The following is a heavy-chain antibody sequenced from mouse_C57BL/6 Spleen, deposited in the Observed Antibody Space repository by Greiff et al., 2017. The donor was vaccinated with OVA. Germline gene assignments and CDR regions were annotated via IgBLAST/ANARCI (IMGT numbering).Heavy chain of an antibody. V-gene: IGHV5-4*01. CDR2: ISDGGSYT. CDR1: GFTFSSYA. D-gene: IGHD2-5*01. CDR3: ASSNSFAY. Sequence: EVQRVESGGGLVKPGGSLKLSCAASGFTFSSYAMSWVRQTPEKRLEWVATISDGGSYTYYPDNVKGRFTISRDNAKNNLYLQMSHLKSEDTAMYYCASSNSFAYWGQGTLVTVSA. J-gene: IGHJ3*01.